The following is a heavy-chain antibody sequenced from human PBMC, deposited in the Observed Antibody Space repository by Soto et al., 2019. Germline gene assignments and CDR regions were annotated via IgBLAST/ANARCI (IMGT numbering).Heavy chain of an antibody. V-gene: IGHV4-39*01. J-gene: IGHJ4*02. CDR1: GGSISSSSYY. Sequence: PSETLSLTCTVSGGSISSSSYYWGWIRQPPGKGLEWIGSIYYSGSTYYNPSLKSRVTISVDTSKNQFSLRLSSVTAADTAVYYCAMYGHIAARLFDYWGQGTLVTVSS. CDR3: AMYGHIAARLFDY. CDR2: IYYSGST. D-gene: IGHD6-6*01.